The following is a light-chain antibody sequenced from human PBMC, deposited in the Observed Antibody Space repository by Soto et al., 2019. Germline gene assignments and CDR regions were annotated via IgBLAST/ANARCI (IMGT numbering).Light chain of an antibody. Sequence: DIQMTQSPSSVSASVGDRVTITCRASQGISNWLAWYQQKPGEAPKLLIYAASSLQGGVPTRFSGSGSGTDFTLTISSLQPEDFATYNCQQANSFPRTFGQGTRLEIK. CDR1: QGISNW. CDR3: QQANSFPRT. J-gene: IGKJ5*01. V-gene: IGKV1D-12*01. CDR2: AAS.